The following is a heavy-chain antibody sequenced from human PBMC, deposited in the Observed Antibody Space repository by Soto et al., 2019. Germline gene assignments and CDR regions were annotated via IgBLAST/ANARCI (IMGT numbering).Heavy chain of an antibody. CDR1: GGSISSGGYY. V-gene: IGHV4-31*03. Sequence: TLSLTCTVSGGSISSGGYYWSWIRQHPGKGLEWFGYIYYSGSTYYNPSLKSRVTISVDTSKDQCSLKLTSVTAADTALYYCARSAIATHWFFDLWGRGTLVTVS. CDR3: ARSAIATHWFFDL. D-gene: IGHD5-18*01. CDR2: IYYSGST. J-gene: IGHJ2*01.